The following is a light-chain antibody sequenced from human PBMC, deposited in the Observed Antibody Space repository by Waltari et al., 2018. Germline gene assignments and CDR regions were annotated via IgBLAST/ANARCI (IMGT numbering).Light chain of an antibody. Sequence: EIVLTQSPGSLSSSQGERVTLSCRASQSVSRALAWYQQKPGQAPRLLIFCASNRATGIPDRFSGSGSETDFSLTISRLEPEDFAVYYCQHYVRLPATFGRGTKVEIK. CDR1: QSVSRA. CDR3: QHYVRLPAT. V-gene: IGKV3-20*01. J-gene: IGKJ1*01. CDR2: CAS.